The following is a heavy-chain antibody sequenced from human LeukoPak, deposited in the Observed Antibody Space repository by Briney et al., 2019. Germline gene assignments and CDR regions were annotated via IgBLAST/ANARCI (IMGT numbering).Heavy chain of an antibody. CDR1: GYTFTSYD. D-gene: IGHD3-22*01. Sequence: GASVKVSCKASGYTFTSYDINWVRQATGQGLEWMGWMNPNSGNTGYAQKFQGRVTMTRNTSISTAYMELSSLRSEDTAVYYCARGRGSSYYYYYYYGMDVWGQGTTVTVSS. J-gene: IGHJ6*02. V-gene: IGHV1-8*01. CDR2: MNPNSGNT. CDR3: ARGRGSSYYYYYYYGMDV.